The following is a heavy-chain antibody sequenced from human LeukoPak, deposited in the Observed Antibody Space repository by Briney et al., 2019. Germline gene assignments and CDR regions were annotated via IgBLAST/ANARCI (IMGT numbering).Heavy chain of an antibody. CDR2: INPNSGGT. D-gene: IGHD1-26*01. CDR3: AKWVGDAFDI. Sequence: ASVKVSCKASGYTFTGYYMHGVRQAPAQGREGMGWINPNSGGTNYAQTFQGWVTMTRDTSIRTAYMELSRLRSDDPDVYYCAKWVGDAFDIWGHGTMVTVSS. J-gene: IGHJ3*02. V-gene: IGHV1-2*04. CDR1: GYTFTGYY.